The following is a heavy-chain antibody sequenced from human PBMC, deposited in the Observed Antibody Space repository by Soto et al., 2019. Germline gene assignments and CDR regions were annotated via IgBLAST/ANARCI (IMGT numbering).Heavy chain of an antibody. CDR2: IKPYNGNT. J-gene: IGHJ4*02. CDR3: ARDVGYGLIDY. D-gene: IGHD5-18*01. Sequence: QVQLVQSGAAVKKPGASVKVSCKASGYTFTSYGISWVRQAPGQGLEWMGWIKPYNGNTKYAQKLQGRVTMTTDTSTRTADMERRIMIYDDTAVYYCARDVGYGLIDYWGQGTLVTVSS. V-gene: IGHV1-18*01. CDR1: GYTFTSYG.